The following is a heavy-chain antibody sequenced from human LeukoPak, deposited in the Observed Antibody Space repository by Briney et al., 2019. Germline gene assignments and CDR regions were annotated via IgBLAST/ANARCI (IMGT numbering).Heavy chain of an antibody. V-gene: IGHV3-23*01. D-gene: IGHD6-19*01. Sequence: GGSLRLSCAASGFTFSSYAMSWVRQAPGKGLEWVSAISGSGGRRYYADSVKGRFTLSRDNSKNTLYLQMNSLRAEDTAVYYCAKEVQWLVLNGLFDYWGQGTRVTVSS. CDR3: AKEVQWLVLNGLFDY. J-gene: IGHJ4*02. CDR2: ISGSGGRR. CDR1: GFTFSSYA.